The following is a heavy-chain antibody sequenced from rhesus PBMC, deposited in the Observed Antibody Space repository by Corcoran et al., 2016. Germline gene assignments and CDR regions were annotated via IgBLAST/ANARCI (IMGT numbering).Heavy chain of an antibody. Sequence: QVQLQESGPGLVKPSETLSLTCAVYGGSVSGYWWGWIRQPPGKGLEWIGRIRSGGSTNYNPSLKSRVTISIDTSKNQFSLKLSSVTAADTAVYYCARGSNSLDVWDRGVLVTVSS. CDR2: IRSGGST. CDR1: GGSVSGYW. CDR3: ARGSNSLDV. J-gene: IGHJ5-2*02. V-gene: IGHV4-160*01.